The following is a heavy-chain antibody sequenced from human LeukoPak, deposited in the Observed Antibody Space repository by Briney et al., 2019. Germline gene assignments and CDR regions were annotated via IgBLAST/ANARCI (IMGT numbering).Heavy chain of an antibody. J-gene: IGHJ5*02. CDR3: ARDLNWFDP. CDR1: GGSISSYY. Sequence: SETLSLTCTVSGGSISSYYWSWIRQPPGKGLEWIGEINRSGSTNYNPSLKSRVTISVDTSKNQFSLKLSSVTAADTAVYYCARDLNWFDPWGQGTLVTVSS. V-gene: IGHV4-34*01. CDR2: INRSGST.